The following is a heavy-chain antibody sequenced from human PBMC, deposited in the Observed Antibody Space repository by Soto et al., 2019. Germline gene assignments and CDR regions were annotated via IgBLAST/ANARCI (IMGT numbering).Heavy chain of an antibody. V-gene: IGHV1-69*10. Sequence: GGSGKVCCKTSGDNFKKKVFTLVRQAPGQGLEWMGGTIPALGKTHYIEKFQGRVTITVDDATRTVYMEVRDLTSEDTAIYYCARGPFRTSAMDVWGQGTTVTVSS. D-gene: IGHD3-10*01. J-gene: IGHJ6*01. CDR2: TIPALGKT. CDR3: ARGPFRTSAMDV. CDR1: GDNFKKKV.